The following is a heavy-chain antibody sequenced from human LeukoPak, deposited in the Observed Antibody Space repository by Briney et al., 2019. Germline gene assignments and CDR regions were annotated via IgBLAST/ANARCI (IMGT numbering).Heavy chain of an antibody. J-gene: IGHJ4*02. CDR1: RFTVSSNY. D-gene: IGHD3-9*01. V-gene: IGHV3-53*04. CDR2: IYSGGST. Sequence: GGSLRLSCAASRFTVSSNYMSWVRQAPGKGLEWVSVIYSGGSTYYAVSVKGRFTISRHNAKNTLYLQMNSLRAEDTAVYYCAREGILTGYSFDYWGQGTLVSVSS. CDR3: AREGILTGYSFDY.